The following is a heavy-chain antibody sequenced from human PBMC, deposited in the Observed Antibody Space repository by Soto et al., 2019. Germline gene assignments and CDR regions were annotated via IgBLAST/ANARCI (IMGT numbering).Heavy chain of an antibody. CDR2: IKQDGSEK. V-gene: IGHV3-7*04. CDR1: GFTFSSYW. Sequence: EVQLVESGGGLVQPGGSLRLSCAASGFTFSSYWMSWVHQAPGKGLEWVANIKQDGSEKYYVDSVKGRFTISRDNAKNSLYLQMNSLRAEDTAVYYCARARRSYYTYFDYWGQGTLVTVSS. D-gene: IGHD1-26*01. CDR3: ARARRSYYTYFDY. J-gene: IGHJ4*02.